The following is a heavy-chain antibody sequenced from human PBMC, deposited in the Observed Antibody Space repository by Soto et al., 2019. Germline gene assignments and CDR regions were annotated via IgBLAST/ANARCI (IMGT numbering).Heavy chain of an antibody. CDR2: IIPILGIA. CDR1: GGTFSSYT. J-gene: IGHJ4*02. D-gene: IGHD1-26*01. V-gene: IGHV1-69*02. CDR3: ARHGGGSAYFDY. Sequence: QVQLVQSGAEVKKPGSSVKVSCKASGGTFSSYTISWVRQAPGQGLEWMGRIIPILGIANYAQKFQGRVTITADKSTGTAYMELSSLRSEDTAVYYCARHGGGSAYFDYWGQGTLVTVSS.